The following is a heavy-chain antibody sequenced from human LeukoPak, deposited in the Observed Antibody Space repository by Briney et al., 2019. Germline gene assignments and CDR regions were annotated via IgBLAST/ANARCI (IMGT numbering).Heavy chain of an antibody. Sequence: SETLSLTCTVSGGSISSYYWSWIRQPPGKGLEWIGYIYYSGSTNYNPSLKSRVTISVDTSKNQFSLKLSSVTAADTAVYYCARDISSSWGIDYWGQGTLVTVSS. J-gene: IGHJ4*02. D-gene: IGHD6-13*01. V-gene: IGHV4-59*12. CDR2: IYYSGST. CDR3: ARDISSSWGIDY. CDR1: GGSISSYY.